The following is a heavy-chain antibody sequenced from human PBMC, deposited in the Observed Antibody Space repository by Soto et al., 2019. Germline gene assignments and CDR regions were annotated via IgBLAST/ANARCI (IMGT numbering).Heavy chain of an antibody. CDR3: ARDLGAPGRGSAVGYYYHYGRDV. V-gene: IGHV3-7*05. CDR1: EFTFSSYW. Sequence: EVQLAESGGGLVQPGGCLRLSCAASEFTFSSYWMNLVRKAPGTGLEWVANIKEDGSEKYNVYSLKGRFTFSRANAKNSLYLQMNSLRGEDTAVYYCARDLGAPGRGSAVGYYYHYGRDVWCQGSTVTVSS. D-gene: IGHD2-2*01. J-gene: IGHJ6*02. CDR2: IKEDGSEK.